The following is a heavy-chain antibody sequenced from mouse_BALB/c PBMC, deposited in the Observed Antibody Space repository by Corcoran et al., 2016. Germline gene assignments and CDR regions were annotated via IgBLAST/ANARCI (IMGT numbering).Heavy chain of an antibody. CDR2: INTYTGEP. CDR3: ASSGYAWFAY. CDR1: GYTFTNYG. V-gene: IGHV9-3-1*01. D-gene: IGHD3-1*01. J-gene: IGHJ3*01. Sequence: QIQLVQSGPELKKPGETVKISCKASGYTFTNYGMNWVKQAPGKGLKWMGWINTYTGEPTYADDFKGRFAFSLETSASTAYLQINNLKNEDTATYFWASSGYAWFAYWGQGTLVTVSA.